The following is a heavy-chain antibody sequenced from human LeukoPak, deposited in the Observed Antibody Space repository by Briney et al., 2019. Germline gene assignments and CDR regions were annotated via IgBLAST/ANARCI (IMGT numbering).Heavy chain of an antibody. V-gene: IGHV3-23*01. J-gene: IGHJ4*02. CDR1: GFTFSNYG. CDR3: AKRYYSDSSGYLGSLNY. D-gene: IGHD3-22*01. CDR2: INGGGDST. Sequence: PGGSLRLSCTVSGFTFSNYGMSWVRQAPGKGLEWVSGINGGGDSTYYVDSVKGRFTISRDNSKNTVYLQMNSLRAEDTAVYYCAKRYYSDSSGYLGSLNYWGQGTLVTVSS.